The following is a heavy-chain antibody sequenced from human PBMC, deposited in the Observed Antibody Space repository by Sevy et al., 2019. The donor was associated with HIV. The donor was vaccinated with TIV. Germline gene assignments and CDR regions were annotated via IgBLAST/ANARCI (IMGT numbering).Heavy chain of an antibody. CDR1: GFTFSSYA. Sequence: GGSLRLSCAASGFTFSSYAMHWVRQAPGKGLEWVAFIWHDGSQKYYADSVRGRFTFSRDNSKNTLFLQVSSLRAEDTAVYYCARGRVGATTSYYFDYWGQGTLVTVSS. CDR2: IWHDGSQK. V-gene: IGHV3-33*01. CDR3: ARGRVGATTSYYFDY. J-gene: IGHJ4*02. D-gene: IGHD1-26*01.